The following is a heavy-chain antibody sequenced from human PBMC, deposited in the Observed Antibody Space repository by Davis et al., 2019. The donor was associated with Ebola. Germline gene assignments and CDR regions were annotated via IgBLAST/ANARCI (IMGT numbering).Heavy chain of an antibody. V-gene: IGHV5-51*01. Sequence: GGSLRLSCKGSGYSFTNYWIGWVRQMPGKGLEWMGIIYPGDSDTRYSPSFQGQVTISADKSITTAYLQWSSLRASDTAMYYCARPVGYCSGGSCYSSAFDIWGQGTMVTVSS. CDR1: GYSFTNYW. J-gene: IGHJ3*02. D-gene: IGHD2-15*01. CDR3: ARPVGYCSGGSCYSSAFDI. CDR2: IYPGDSDT.